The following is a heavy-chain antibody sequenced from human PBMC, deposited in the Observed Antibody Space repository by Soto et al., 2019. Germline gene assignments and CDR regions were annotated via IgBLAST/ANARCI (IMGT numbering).Heavy chain of an antibody. V-gene: IGHV3-23*01. D-gene: IGHD6-19*01. CDR3: AKANSSGWYHDIDY. CDR2: ISGSGGST. J-gene: IGHJ4*02. CDR1: GFTFSSYA. Sequence: GGSLRLSCAASGFTFSSYAMSWVRQAPGKGLEWVSAISGSGGSTYYADSVKGRFTISRDNSKNTLYLQMNSLRAEDTAVYYCAKANSSGWYHDIDYWGQGTLVTVSS.